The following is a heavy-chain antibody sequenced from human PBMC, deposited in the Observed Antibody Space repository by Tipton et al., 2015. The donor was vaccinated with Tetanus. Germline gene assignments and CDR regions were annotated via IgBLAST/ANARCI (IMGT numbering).Heavy chain of an antibody. J-gene: IGHJ4*02. Sequence: TLSLTCTVSGGSISSYYWSWIRQPAGKGLEWIGRIYTSESTNYNPSLKSRLTMSVDTSKNQFSLRLNSVTAADTAVYYCARHNPSGLWFGELDSSFDYWGQGTLVTVSS. CDR2: IYTSEST. D-gene: IGHD3-10*01. V-gene: IGHV4-4*07. CDR3: ARHNPSGLWFGELDSSFDY. CDR1: GGSISSYY.